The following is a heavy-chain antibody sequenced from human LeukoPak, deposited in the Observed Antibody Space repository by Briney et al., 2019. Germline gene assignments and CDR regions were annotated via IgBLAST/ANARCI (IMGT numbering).Heavy chain of an antibody. Sequence: GASVKVSCKASGYTFTSYGISWVRQAPGQGLEWMGWISAYNGNTNYAQKLQGRVTMTTDTSTSTAYMELRSLRSDDTAVYDCARDPWELLRAPFDYWGQGTLVTVSS. D-gene: IGHD1-26*01. CDR2: ISAYNGNT. CDR3: ARDPWELLRAPFDY. V-gene: IGHV1-18*01. CDR1: GYTFTSYG. J-gene: IGHJ4*02.